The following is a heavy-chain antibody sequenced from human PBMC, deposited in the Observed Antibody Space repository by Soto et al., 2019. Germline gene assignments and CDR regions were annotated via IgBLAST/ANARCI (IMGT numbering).Heavy chain of an antibody. V-gene: IGHV4-39*01. D-gene: IGHD4-17*01. CDR3: ARPRGDMTTVTTGWFDP. Sequence: SETLSLTCTVSGGSISSSSYYWGWIRQPPGKGLEWIGSIYYSGSTYYNPSLKSRVTISVDTSKNQFSLKLSSVTAADTAVYYCARPRGDMTTVTTGWFDPWGQGTLVTVSS. CDR1: GGSISSSSYY. J-gene: IGHJ5*02. CDR2: IYYSGST.